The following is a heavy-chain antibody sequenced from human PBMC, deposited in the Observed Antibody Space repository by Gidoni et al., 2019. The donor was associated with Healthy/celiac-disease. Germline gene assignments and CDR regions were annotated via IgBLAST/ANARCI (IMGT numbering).Heavy chain of an antibody. Sequence: EVQLVQSGAEVKKPGESLRISCKGSGYSFTSYWISWVRQMPGKGLEWMGRIDPSDSYTNYSPSFQGHVTISADKFISTAYLQWSSLKASDTAMYYCARRIVVVNQGGSYGMDVWGQGTTVTVSS. CDR3: ARRIVVVNQGGSYGMDV. D-gene: IGHD2-2*01. J-gene: IGHJ6*02. CDR2: IDPSDSYT. CDR1: GYSFTSYW. V-gene: IGHV5-10-1*03.